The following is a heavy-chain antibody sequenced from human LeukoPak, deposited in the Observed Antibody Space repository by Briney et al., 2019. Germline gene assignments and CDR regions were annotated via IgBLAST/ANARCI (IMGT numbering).Heavy chain of an antibody. CDR3: ARVGPYSSGPAGDWFDP. V-gene: IGHV1-2*02. J-gene: IGHJ5*02. CDR2: INPNSGGT. Sequence: APVKVSCKASGYTFTGYYMHWVRQAPGQGLEWMGWINPNSGGTNYAQKFQGRVTMTRDTSISTAYMELSRLRSDDTAVYYCARVGPYSSGPAGDWFDPWGQGTLVTVSS. CDR1: GYTFTGYY. D-gene: IGHD6-19*01.